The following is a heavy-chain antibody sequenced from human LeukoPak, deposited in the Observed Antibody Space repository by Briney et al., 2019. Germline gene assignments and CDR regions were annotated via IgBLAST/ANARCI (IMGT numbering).Heavy chain of an antibody. J-gene: IGHJ5*02. CDR1: GVSISSYY. V-gene: IGHV4-59*01. D-gene: IGHD3-3*01. Sequence: SETLSLTCTVSGVSISSYYWSWIRQPPGKGLEWIGYIYYSGSTNYNPSLKSRVTISVDTSKNQFSLKLSSVTAADTAVYYCAREIGYYDFWSGHWFDPWGQGTLVTVSS. CDR2: IYYSGST. CDR3: AREIGYYDFWSGHWFDP.